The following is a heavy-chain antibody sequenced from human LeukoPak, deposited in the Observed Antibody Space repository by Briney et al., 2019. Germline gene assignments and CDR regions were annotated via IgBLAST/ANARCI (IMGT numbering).Heavy chain of an antibody. Sequence: GGSLRLSCAASGFTFSSYAMSWVRQAPGKGLEWVSGISGSGGSTYYADSVKGRLTISRDNSKNTLYLQMNSLRAEDTAVYYCAKDQIYCSSTSCYGWFDPWGQGTLVTVSS. CDR3: AKDQIYCSSTSCYGWFDP. CDR1: GFTFSSYA. V-gene: IGHV3-23*01. D-gene: IGHD2-2*01. J-gene: IGHJ5*02. CDR2: ISGSGGST.